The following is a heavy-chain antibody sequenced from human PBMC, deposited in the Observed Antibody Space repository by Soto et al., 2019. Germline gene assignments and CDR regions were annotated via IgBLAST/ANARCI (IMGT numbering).Heavy chain of an antibody. CDR3: ARGGSGYYGSGSYYNGNDAFDI. Sequence: ASVKVSCKASGYTFTSYDINWVRQATGQGLEWMGWMNPNSGNTGYAQKFQGRVTMTRNTSISTAYMELSSLRSEDTAVYYCARGGSGYYGSGSYYNGNDAFDIWGQGTIVTVSS. CDR1: GYTFTSYD. J-gene: IGHJ3*02. D-gene: IGHD3-10*01. V-gene: IGHV1-8*01. CDR2: MNPNSGNT.